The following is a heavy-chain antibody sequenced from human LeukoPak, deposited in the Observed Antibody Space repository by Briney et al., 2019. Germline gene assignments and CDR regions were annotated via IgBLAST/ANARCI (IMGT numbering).Heavy chain of an antibody. CDR3: AKDFVVVPGNVNYFGY. D-gene: IGHD2-21*02. V-gene: IGHV3-23*01. J-gene: IGHJ4*02. CDR2: ISGSGGST. Sequence: GGSLRLSCATSGFTFSSYGMSWVRQAPGKGLEWVSAISGSGGSTYYADSVKGRFTVSRDNSKNTLYVQMKSLRAEDTAVYYCAKDFVVVPGNVNYFGYWGQGTLVTVSS. CDR1: GFTFSSYG.